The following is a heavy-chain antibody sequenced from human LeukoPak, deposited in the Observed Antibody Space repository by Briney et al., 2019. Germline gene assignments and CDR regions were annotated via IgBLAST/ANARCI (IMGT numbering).Heavy chain of an antibody. CDR1: GGSISSGSYY. CDR3: ARDERYYYGSGSYRGPNWFDP. CDR2: IYTSGST. V-gene: IGHV4-61*02. D-gene: IGHD3-10*01. Sequence: PSETLSLTCTVSGGSISSGSYYWSWIRQPAGKGLEWIGRIYTSGSTNYNPSLKSRVTISVDTSKNQFSLKLSSVTAAGTVVYYCARDERYYYGSGSYRGPNWFDPWGQGTLVTVSS. J-gene: IGHJ5*02.